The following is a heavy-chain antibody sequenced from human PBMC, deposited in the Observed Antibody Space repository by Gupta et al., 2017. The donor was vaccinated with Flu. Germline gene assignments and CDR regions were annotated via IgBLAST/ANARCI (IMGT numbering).Heavy chain of an antibody. D-gene: IGHD4/OR15-4a*01. V-gene: IGHV3-74*01. J-gene: IGHJ4*02. CDR1: GFIFSSYW. CDR2: INSDGKTT. CDR3: ARPRMVPFFDY. Sequence: EVQLVESGGGLVQPGGSLRLSCAASGFIFSSYWIHWVRQAPGKGLVWVSGINSDGKTTNYADSVRGRFTISRDNAKNTVYLQMNSLRAEDTAVYYCARPRMVPFFDYWGQGTLVTVSS.